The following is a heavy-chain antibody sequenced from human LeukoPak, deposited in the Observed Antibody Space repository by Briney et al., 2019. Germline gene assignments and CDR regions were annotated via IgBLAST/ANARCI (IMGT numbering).Heavy chain of an antibody. CDR1: GFTFSSYA. Sequence: GRSLRLSCAASGFTFSSYAMHWVRQAPGKGLEWVAAILYDGGNKYYADSVKGRFTISRDNSMNTLDLQMNSLGGEDTAVYYCARGAYYYDTTEEEVYWGQGTLVIVSS. CDR2: ILYDGGNK. D-gene: IGHD3-22*01. V-gene: IGHV3-30-3*01. CDR3: ARGAYYYDTTEEEVY. J-gene: IGHJ4*02.